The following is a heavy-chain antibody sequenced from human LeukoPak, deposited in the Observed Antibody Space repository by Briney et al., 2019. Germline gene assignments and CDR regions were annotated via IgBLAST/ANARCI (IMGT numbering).Heavy chain of an antibody. D-gene: IGHD2-15*01. CDR1: GFTFGDYG. Sequence: PGGSMRLSCAASGFTFGDYGMRWVRQAPGKDLEWISSINWHGGSTVAADSVKGRFTISRDNAKSSRYLQMNSLRAEDTALYYCARDSTQPGPVVVAATYAGFDYWGQGTLVTVSS. J-gene: IGHJ4*02. V-gene: IGHV3-20*04. CDR3: ARDSTQPGPVVVAATYAGFDY. CDR2: INWHGGST.